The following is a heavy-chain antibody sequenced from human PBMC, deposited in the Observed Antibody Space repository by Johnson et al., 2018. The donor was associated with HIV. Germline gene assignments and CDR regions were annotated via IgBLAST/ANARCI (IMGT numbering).Heavy chain of an antibody. CDR2: IGTAGDT. J-gene: IGHJ3*02. Sequence: VQLVESGGGLVQPGGSLRLSCAASGFTFSTYDMYWVRQATGKGLEWVSTIGTAGDTYYAGSVKGRFTISRENANNSLYLQMSSLRAGDTAVYYCARTGVLGAFDIWGQGTMVTVSS. V-gene: IGHV3-13*01. CDR1: GFTFSTYD. D-gene: IGHD2-8*02. CDR3: ARTGVLGAFDI.